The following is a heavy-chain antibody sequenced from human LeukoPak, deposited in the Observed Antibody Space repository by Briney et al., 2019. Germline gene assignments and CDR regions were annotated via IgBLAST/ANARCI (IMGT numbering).Heavy chain of an antibody. CDR2: MIGYKGNT. CDR1: GYTFTDYG. J-gene: IGHJ4*02. Sequence: GASVKVSCKASGYTFTDYGISWVRQAPGQGLEWMGWMIGYKGNTNYGHRLQDRVTMTTDTFTSTAYMELRSLRSDGTAVYYCARLLSDGFSPLDFWGQGTMVTVSS. CDR3: ARLLSDGFSPLDF. V-gene: IGHV1-18*01. D-gene: IGHD5-24*01.